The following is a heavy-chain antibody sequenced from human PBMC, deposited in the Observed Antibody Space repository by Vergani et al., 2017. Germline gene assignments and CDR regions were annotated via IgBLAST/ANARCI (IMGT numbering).Heavy chain of an antibody. CDR3: AKGFEDFWSGYPITFDY. D-gene: IGHD3-3*01. CDR2: ISGSGGST. V-gene: IGHV3-23*01. Sequence: EVQLLESGGGLVQPGGSLRLSCAASGFPFSSYAMSWVRQAPGKGLEWVSAISGSGGSTYYADSVKGRFTSSRDNSKNTLYLQMNSLRAEDTAVYYCAKGFEDFWSGYPITFDYWGQGTLVTVSS. J-gene: IGHJ4*02. CDR1: GFPFSSYA.